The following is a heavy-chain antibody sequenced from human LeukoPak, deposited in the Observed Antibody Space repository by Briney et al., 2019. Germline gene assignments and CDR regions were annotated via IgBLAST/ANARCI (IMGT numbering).Heavy chain of an antibody. Sequence: PGGSLRLSCAASGFTFSDYYMSWIRQAPGKGLEWVSAISGSGGSTYYADSVKGRFTISRDNSKNTLYLQMNSLRAEDTAVYYCAKELESSSWYHYYYGMDVWGQGTTVTVSS. J-gene: IGHJ6*02. V-gene: IGHV3-23*01. D-gene: IGHD6-13*01. CDR3: AKELESSSWYHYYYGMDV. CDR1: GFTFSDYY. CDR2: ISGSGGST.